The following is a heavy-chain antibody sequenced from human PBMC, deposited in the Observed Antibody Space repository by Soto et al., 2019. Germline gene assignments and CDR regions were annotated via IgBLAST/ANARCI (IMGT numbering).Heavy chain of an antibody. D-gene: IGHD3-10*01. CDR3: ARVSGYYYGMDV. V-gene: IGHV3-21*01. Sequence: GGSLRLSCAASGFTFSTYTMNWVRQAPGKGLEWVSSITRSSGYIYYADSVKGRFTISRDNAENSLYLQMNSLRAEDTAVYYCARVSGYYYGMDVWGQGTTVTVSS. CDR2: ITRSSGYI. CDR1: GFTFSTYT. J-gene: IGHJ6*02.